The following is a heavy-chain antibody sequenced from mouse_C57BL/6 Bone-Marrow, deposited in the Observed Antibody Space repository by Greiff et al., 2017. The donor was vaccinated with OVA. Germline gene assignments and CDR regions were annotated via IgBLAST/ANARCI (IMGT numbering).Heavy chain of an antibody. D-gene: IGHD1-1*01. CDR3: AREDYYGPYDWYFDV. V-gene: IGHV14-3*01. CDR1: GFNIKNTY. CDR2: IDPANGNT. J-gene: IGHJ1*03. Sequence: QSVAELVRPGASVKLSCTASGFNIKNTYMHWVKQRPEQGLEWIGRIDPANGNTKYAPKFQGKATITADTSSNTAYLQLSSLTSEDTAIYYCAREDYYGPYDWYFDVWGTGTTVTVSS.